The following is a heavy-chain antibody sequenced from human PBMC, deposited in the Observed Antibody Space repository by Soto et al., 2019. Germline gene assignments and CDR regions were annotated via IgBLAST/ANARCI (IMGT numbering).Heavy chain of an antibody. D-gene: IGHD3-22*01. CDR3: ARDRLRGYDRSGFYS. CDR2: INPYSGNR. CDR1: GYSFRHYG. V-gene: IGHV1-18*04. Sequence: QVQLVQSGGELRRPGASVKVSCEAFGYSFRHYGINWVRQAPGQGLEWMGWINPYSGNRNYAPKFEDRVAMTTTSSXXTVYLELRSLKSDDTAIYYCARDRLRGYDRSGFYSWGQGTLVTVSS. J-gene: IGHJ4*02.